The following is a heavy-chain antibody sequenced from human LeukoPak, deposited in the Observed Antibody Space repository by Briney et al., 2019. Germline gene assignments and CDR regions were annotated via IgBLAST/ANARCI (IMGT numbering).Heavy chain of an antibody. J-gene: IGHJ4*02. CDR2: ISWNSGSI. Sequence: PAGGSLRLSCAASGFTFDDYAMHWVRQAPGKGLEWVSGISWNSGSIGYADSVKGRFTISRDNAKNSLYLQRNSLRAEDTALYYCAKDTTYYYDSSGSATDYWGQGTLVTVSS. CDR3: AKDTTYYYDSSGSATDY. CDR1: GFTFDDYA. D-gene: IGHD3-22*01. V-gene: IGHV3-9*01.